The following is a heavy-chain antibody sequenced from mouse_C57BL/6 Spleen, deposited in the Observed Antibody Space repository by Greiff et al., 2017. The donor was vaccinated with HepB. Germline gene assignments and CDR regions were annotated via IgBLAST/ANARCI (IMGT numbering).Heavy chain of an antibody. D-gene: IGHD2-4*01. J-gene: IGHJ3*01. CDR2: IRSKSNNYAT. CDR1: GFSFNTYA. CDR3: VRHGDYGFAY. Sequence: EVKLQESGGGLVQPKGSLKLSCAASGFSFNTYAMNWVRQAPGKGLEWVARIRSKSNNYATYYADSVKDRFTISRDDSESMLYLQMNNLKTEDTAMYYCVRHGDYGFAYWGQGTLVTVSA. V-gene: IGHV10-1*01.